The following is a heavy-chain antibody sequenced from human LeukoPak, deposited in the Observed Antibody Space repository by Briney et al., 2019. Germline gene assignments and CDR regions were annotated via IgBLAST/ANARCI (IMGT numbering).Heavy chain of an antibody. CDR3: GSVKFPVEVPAARYYYYYMDV. Sequence: ASVKVSCKASGGTFSSYAISWVRQAPGQGLEWMGRIIPIFGTANYAQKFQGRVTITTDESTSTAYMELSSLRSEDTAVYYCGSVKFPVEVPAARYYYYYMDVWGKGTTVTVSS. CDR2: IIPIFGTA. V-gene: IGHV1-69*05. CDR1: GGTFSSYA. D-gene: IGHD2-2*01. J-gene: IGHJ6*03.